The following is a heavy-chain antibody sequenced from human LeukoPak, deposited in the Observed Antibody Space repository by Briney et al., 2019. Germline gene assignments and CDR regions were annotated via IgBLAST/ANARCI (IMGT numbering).Heavy chain of an antibody. CDR1: GGSFSGYY. D-gene: IGHD3-22*01. CDR3: ARVGGYYDSSGIDP. CDR2: INHSGST. Sequence: SETLSLTCAVYGGSFSGYYWSWIRQPPGKGLEWIGEINHSGSTNYNPSLKSRVTISVDTSKNQFSLKLSSVTAADTAVYYCARVGGYYDSSGIDPWGQGTLVTVSS. V-gene: IGHV4-34*01. J-gene: IGHJ5*02.